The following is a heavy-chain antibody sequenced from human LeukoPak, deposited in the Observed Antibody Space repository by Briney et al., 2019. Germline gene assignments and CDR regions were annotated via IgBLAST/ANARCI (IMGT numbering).Heavy chain of an antibody. V-gene: IGHV3-48*01. CDR1: GFTFSDYS. Sequence: PGGSLRLSCAASGFTFSDYSMNWVRQAPGKGLEWVSYISSSSSTIYYADSVKGRFTISRDNAKNSLYLQMNSLRAEDTAVYHCAKKSGDHFHFDFWGQGTLVTVSS. J-gene: IGHJ4*02. CDR2: ISSSSSTI. CDR3: AKKSGDHFHFDF. D-gene: IGHD2-21*01.